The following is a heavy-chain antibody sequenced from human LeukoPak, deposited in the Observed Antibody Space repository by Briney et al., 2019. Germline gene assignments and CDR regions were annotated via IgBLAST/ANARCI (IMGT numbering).Heavy chain of an antibody. CDR2: IRYDGSNK. V-gene: IGHV3-30*02. CDR3: AKDRPNYFGTNGHYYRRDGDY. CDR1: GFTFRSYG. Sequence: GGSLRLSCAASGFTFRSYGLHWVRQAPGRGLEWVAFIRYDGSNKYYADSVKGRFTISRDNSKNTLYLQMNSLRVEDTAVYYCAKDRPNYFGTNGHYYRRDGDYWGQGTLVTVSS. J-gene: IGHJ4*02. D-gene: IGHD3-22*01.